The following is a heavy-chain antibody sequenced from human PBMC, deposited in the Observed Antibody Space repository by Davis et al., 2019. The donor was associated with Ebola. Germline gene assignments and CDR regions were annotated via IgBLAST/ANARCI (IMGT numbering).Heavy chain of an antibody. CDR2: MNPNSGNT. CDR1: GYTFTSYD. Sequence: ASVKVSCKASGYTFTSYDINWVRQATGQGLEWMGWMNPNSGNTGYAQKFQGRVTMTRNTSISTAYMELSSLRSEDTAVYYCASGIVVVPAASRYTRPYYYYGMDVWGQGTTVTVSS. CDR3: ASGIVVVPAASRYTRPYYYYGMDV. D-gene: IGHD2-2*01. V-gene: IGHV1-8*01. J-gene: IGHJ6*02.